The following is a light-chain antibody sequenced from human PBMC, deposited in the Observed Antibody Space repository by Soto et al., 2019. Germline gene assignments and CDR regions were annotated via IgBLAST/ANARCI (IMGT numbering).Light chain of an antibody. CDR1: QSISSN. CDR3: QQRSNWPLT. Sequence: EIVMTQSPATLSVSPGERATLSCRASQSISSNLAWYQQKPGQAPRLLIYDTSTRATGIPGRFSGGGSGTDFTLTISSLEPEDFAVYYCQQRSNWPLTFGQGTKVDIK. J-gene: IGKJ1*01. V-gene: IGKV3-11*01. CDR2: DTS.